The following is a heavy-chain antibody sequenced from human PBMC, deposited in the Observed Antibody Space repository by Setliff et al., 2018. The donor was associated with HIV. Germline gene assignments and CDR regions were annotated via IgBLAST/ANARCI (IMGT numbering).Heavy chain of an antibody. V-gene: IGHV1-69*13. CDR3: GRGVLYGLSEY. Sequence: SVKVSCKASGDIPRHYGFNWVRQAPGQGLEWVGSVIPVFGEPHYAQRFQGRITITADRSSNTAYMEIMSLRSDDTATYYCGRGVLYGLSEYWGPGSLVTVSS. CDR1: GDIPRHYG. CDR2: VIPVFGEP. D-gene: IGHD3-10*01. J-gene: IGHJ4*02.